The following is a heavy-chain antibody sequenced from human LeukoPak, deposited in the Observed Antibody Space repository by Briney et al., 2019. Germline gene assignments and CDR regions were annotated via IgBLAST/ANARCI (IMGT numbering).Heavy chain of an antibody. CDR1: GFTFSSCA. Sequence: GGSLRLSCAASGFTFSSCAMTWVRQAPGKGLEWVSTISGSGSNTYYADSVKGRFTISRDNSRDALYLQMHSLRADDTAVYFCARTPRAYTDIPDYWGQGTLVTVSS. D-gene: IGHD2-21*02. J-gene: IGHJ4*02. V-gene: IGHV3-23*01. CDR3: ARTPRAYTDIPDY. CDR2: ISGSGSNT.